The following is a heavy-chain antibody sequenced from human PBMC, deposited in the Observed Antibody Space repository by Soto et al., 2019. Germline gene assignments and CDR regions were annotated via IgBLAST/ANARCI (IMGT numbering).Heavy chain of an antibody. CDR3: ARDSDGSGKSAFDI. V-gene: IGHV3-7*01. CDR2: IKQDGSEK. J-gene: IGHJ3*02. Sequence: GGSLRLSCAASGFTFSSYWMSWVRQAPGKGLEWVANIKQDGSEKYYVDSVKGRSTISRDNAKNSLYLQMNSLRAEDTAVYYCARDSDGSGKSAFDIWGQGTMVTVSS. CDR1: GFTFSSYW. D-gene: IGHD3-10*01.